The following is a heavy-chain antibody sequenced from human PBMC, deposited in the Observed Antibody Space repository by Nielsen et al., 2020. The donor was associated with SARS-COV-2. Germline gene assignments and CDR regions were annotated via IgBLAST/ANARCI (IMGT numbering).Heavy chain of an antibody. CDR1: GGSISSSNW. V-gene: IGHV4-4*02. D-gene: IGHD3-9*01. Sequence: SETLSLTCAVSGGSISSSNWWSWVRQPPGKGLEWIGYIYYSGSTNYNPSLKSRVTISVDTSKNQFSLKLSSVTAADTAVYYCAQYYDILTGLDYWGQGTLVTVSS. J-gene: IGHJ4*02. CDR3: AQYYDILTGLDY. CDR2: IYYSGST.